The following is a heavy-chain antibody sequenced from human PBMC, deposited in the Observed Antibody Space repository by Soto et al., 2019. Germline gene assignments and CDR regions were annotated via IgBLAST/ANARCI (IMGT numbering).Heavy chain of an antibody. V-gene: IGHV3-11*01. J-gene: IGHJ4*02. CDR3: ARDIRGAN. CDR1: GFTLSDHY. Sequence: QVQLVESGGGLVKLGGSLRLSCAASGFTLSDHYMTWVRQVPGKGLEWVSYISASSTTIYYADSVKGRFTISRDNAKNSLFLQMNSLRAVDTAVYYCARDIRGANWGQGTLVTVSS. CDR2: ISASSTTI.